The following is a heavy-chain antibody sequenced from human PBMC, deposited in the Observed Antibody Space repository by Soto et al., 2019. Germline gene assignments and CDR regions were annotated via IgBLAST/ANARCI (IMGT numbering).Heavy chain of an antibody. J-gene: IGHJ4*02. V-gene: IGHV1-46*01. Sequence: ASVKVSCKASGYTFSNFGLSWVRQAPGQGLEWMGIINPSGGSTSYAQKFQGRVTMTRDTSTSTVYMELSSLRSEDTAVYYCARGRVVVPAAQLPFDYWGQGTLVTVSS. CDR3: ARGRVVVPAAQLPFDY. CDR2: INPSGGST. CDR1: GYTFSNFG. D-gene: IGHD2-2*01.